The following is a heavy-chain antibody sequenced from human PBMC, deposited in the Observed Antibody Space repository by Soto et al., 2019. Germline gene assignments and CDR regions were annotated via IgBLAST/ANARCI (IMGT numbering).Heavy chain of an antibody. CDR3: ARARMYSGAYHDY. CDR1: GYTFSNFG. D-gene: IGHD1-26*01. Sequence: QVQLVQSGAEVENPGASGKVSCKASGYTFSNFGINWVRQAPGQGLEWMGWITPYNGNANYAQKYQDRLTVTTDTSTNTAYLELRSLRSDDTAVYFCARARMYSGAYHDYWGQGTLVTVSS. V-gene: IGHV1-18*04. J-gene: IGHJ4*02. CDR2: ITPYNGNA.